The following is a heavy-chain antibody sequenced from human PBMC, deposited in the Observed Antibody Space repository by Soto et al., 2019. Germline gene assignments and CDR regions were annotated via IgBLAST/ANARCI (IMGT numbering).Heavy chain of an antibody. D-gene: IGHD6-19*01. CDR2: IYYSGST. J-gene: IGHJ6*02. CDR1: GGSISSYY. CDR3: ARDQGIAVAGTPYYYYGMDV. Sequence: SETLSLTCTVPGGSISSYYWSWIRQPPGKGLEWIGYIYYSGSTNYNPSLKSRVTISVDTSKNQFSLKLSSVTAADTAVYYCARDQGIAVAGTPYYYYGMDVWGQGTTVTVSS. V-gene: IGHV4-59*01.